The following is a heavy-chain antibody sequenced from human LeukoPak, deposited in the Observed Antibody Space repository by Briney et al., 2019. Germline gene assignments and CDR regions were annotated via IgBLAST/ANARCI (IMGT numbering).Heavy chain of an antibody. CDR2: IIPIFGTA. CDR1: GGTFSSYA. V-gene: IGHV1-69*05. J-gene: IGHJ3*02. Sequence: SVKVSCKASGGTFSSYAISWVRQAPGQGLEWMGGIIPIFGTANYAQKFQGRVTITTDESTSTAYMELSSLRSEDTAVYYCARDGSGSYSPYAFDIWGQGTMVTVSS. CDR3: ARDGSGSYSPYAFDI. D-gene: IGHD1-26*01.